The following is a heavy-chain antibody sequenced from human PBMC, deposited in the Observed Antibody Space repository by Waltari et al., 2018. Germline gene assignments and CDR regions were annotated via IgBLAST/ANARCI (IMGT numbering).Heavy chain of an antibody. V-gene: IGHV3-23*01. Sequence: EVQLLQSGGDWVQPGGSLRLSCVHSGFPFGTDAISWVRQAPGTGLEWVSAISVSDFTYYADSVRGRFTISRDTSKNTVYLQLNSLRGEDAAVYYCAKPFYNWDDPLDSWGQGTLVTVSS. J-gene: IGHJ4*02. D-gene: IGHD1-20*01. CDR1: GFPFGTDA. CDR2: ISVSDFT. CDR3: AKPFYNWDDPLDS.